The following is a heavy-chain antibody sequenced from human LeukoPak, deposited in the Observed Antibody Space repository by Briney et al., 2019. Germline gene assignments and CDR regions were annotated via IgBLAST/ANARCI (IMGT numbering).Heavy chain of an antibody. J-gene: IGHJ6*03. Sequence: KSGGSLRLSCAASGFTFSSYSMNWVRQAPGKGLEWVSSISSSSSYIYYADSVKGRFTISRDNAKNSLYLQMNSLRAEDTAVYYCARAYSSSSAYYYYYMDVWGKGTTVTVSS. D-gene: IGHD6-6*01. CDR2: ISSSSSYI. V-gene: IGHV3-21*01. CDR3: ARAYSSSSAYYYYYMDV. CDR1: GFTFSSYS.